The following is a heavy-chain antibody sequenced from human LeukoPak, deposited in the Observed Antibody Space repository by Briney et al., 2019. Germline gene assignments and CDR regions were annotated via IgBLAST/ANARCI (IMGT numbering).Heavy chain of an antibody. D-gene: IGHD3-22*01. CDR1: GGSISSSSYY. CDR2: IYYSGST. CDR3: ARVQWLLTSWFDP. Sequence: PPETLSLTCTVSGGSISSSSYYWGWIRQPPGKGLEWIGSIYYSGSTYYNPSLKSRVTISVDTSKNQFSLKLSSVTAADTAVYYCARVQWLLTSWFDPWGQGTLVTVSS. V-gene: IGHV4-39*01. J-gene: IGHJ5*02.